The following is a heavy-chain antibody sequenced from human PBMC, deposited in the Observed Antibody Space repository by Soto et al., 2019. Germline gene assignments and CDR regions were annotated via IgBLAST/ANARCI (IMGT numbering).Heavy chain of an antibody. D-gene: IGHD1-1*01. V-gene: IGHV4-4*07. CDR3: VRDGTKTLRDWFDP. CDR2: IYATGTT. Sequence: SETLSLTCTVSGASISGFYWSWIRKSAGKGLEWIGRIYATGTTDYNPSLKSRVMMSVDTSKKQFSLKLRPVTAADTAVYYCVRDGTKTLRDWFDPWGQGISVTVSS. J-gene: IGHJ5*02. CDR1: GASISGFY.